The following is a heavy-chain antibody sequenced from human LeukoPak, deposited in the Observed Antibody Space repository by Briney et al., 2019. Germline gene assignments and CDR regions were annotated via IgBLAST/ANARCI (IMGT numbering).Heavy chain of an antibody. Sequence: ASVKVSCKASGYTFTSYYMRWVRQAPGQGLEWMGIINPDGGSTTYAQKFQGRVTMTRDTATSTVYMELSSLRSEDTAVYYCARAPGYSGYGVDYWGQGTLVTVSS. CDR1: GYTFTSYY. CDR3: ARAPGYSGYGVDY. D-gene: IGHD5-12*01. J-gene: IGHJ4*02. CDR2: INPDGGST. V-gene: IGHV1-46*01.